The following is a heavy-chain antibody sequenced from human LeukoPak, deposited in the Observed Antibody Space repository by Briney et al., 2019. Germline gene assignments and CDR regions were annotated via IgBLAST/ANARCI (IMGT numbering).Heavy chain of an antibody. J-gene: IGHJ6*02. Sequence: GGSLRLSCAASGFTFSSYSMNWVRQAPGKGLEWVSSISSSSGYIYYADSVKGRFTISRDNAKNSLYLQMNSLRAEDTAVYYCAREKEAARYYYYYGMDVWGQGTTVTVSS. CDR1: GFTFSSYS. CDR3: AREKEAARYYYYYGMDV. CDR2: ISSSSGYI. D-gene: IGHD6-6*01. V-gene: IGHV3-21*01.